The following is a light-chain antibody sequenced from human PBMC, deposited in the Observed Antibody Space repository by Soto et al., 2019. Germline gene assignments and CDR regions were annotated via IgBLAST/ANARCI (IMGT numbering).Light chain of an antibody. CDR2: DSS. Sequence: DIQMTQSPSTLSASVGDRVTITCRASQSINTWLAWYQQKPGKAPKLLIYDSSSLESGVPSRFSGSGSGTDFTLTISSLQPDDFATYYCQQYNTYSETFGLGTKVDIK. CDR3: QQYNTYSET. V-gene: IGKV1-5*01. CDR1: QSINTW. J-gene: IGKJ1*01.